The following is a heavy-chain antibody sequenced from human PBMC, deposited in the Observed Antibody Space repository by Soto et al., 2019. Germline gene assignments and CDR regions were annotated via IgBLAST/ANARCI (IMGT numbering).Heavy chain of an antibody. J-gene: IGHJ6*02. D-gene: IGHD3-22*01. Sequence: QVQLVQSGAEVKKPGSSVKVSCKASGGTFSSYAISWGRQAPGQGLEWMGGIIPIFGTANYAQKFQGRVTITADESTSTAYMELSSLRSEDTAVYYCARDPTYYYDSSGPRYYGMDVWGQGTTVTVSS. CDR2: IIPIFGTA. CDR3: ARDPTYYYDSSGPRYYGMDV. CDR1: GGTFSSYA. V-gene: IGHV1-69*01.